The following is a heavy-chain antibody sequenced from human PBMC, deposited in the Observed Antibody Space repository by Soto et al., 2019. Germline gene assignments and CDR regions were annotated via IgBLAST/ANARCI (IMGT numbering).Heavy chain of an antibody. CDR1: GGSISSYY. V-gene: IGHV4-59*08. CDR3: ACLRSGGCNELFSY. D-gene: IGHD6-25*01. J-gene: IGHJ1*01. CDR2: VYDNGST. Sequence: PSETLSLTCTVPGGSISSYYWSWIRQPPGKGLEWIGYVYDNGSTKYNSSLQSRVTISVDTSKNQFSLKLTSVTAADTAVYYCACLRSGGCNELFSYRGRRSXVIGSS.